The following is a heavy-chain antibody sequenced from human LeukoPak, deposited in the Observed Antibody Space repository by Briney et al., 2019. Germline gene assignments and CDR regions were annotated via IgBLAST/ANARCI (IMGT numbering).Heavy chain of an antibody. CDR2: ISAYNGNT. CDR3: AREGYDYYDSSGYQDY. CDR1: GYTFTSYG. D-gene: IGHD3-22*01. J-gene: IGHJ4*02. V-gene: IGHV1-18*01. Sequence: ASVKVSCKASGYTFTSYGISWVRQAPGQGLEWMGWISAYNGNTNYVQKLQGRVTMTTDTSTSTAYMELRSLRSDDTAVYYCAREGYDYYDSSGYQDYWGQGTLVTVSS.